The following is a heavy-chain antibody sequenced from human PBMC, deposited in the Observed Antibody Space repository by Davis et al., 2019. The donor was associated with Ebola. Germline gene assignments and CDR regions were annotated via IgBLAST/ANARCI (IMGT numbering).Heavy chain of an antibody. CDR1: GYTFTGYD. CDR3: ARGLLWFGELLPHYYFDY. Sequence: ASVKVSCKASGYTFTGYDMHWVRQAPGQGLEWMGWINPISGATNYAQKFQGWVTITRDTSISTAYMELSRLRSDDTAVYYCARGLLWFGELLPHYYFDYWGQGTLVTVSS. D-gene: IGHD3-10*01. V-gene: IGHV1-2*04. CDR2: INPISGAT. J-gene: IGHJ4*02.